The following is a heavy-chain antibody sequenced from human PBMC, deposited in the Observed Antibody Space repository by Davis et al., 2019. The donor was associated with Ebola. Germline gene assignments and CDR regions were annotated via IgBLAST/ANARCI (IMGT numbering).Heavy chain of an antibody. Sequence: MPSETLSLTCAVSGGSISSSNWWSWVRQPPGKGLEWIGEIYHSGSTNYNPSLKSRVTISVDKSKNQFSLKLSSVTAADTAVYYCARLHYYDSSGYWDWGQGTLVTVSS. D-gene: IGHD3-22*01. CDR2: IYHSGST. J-gene: IGHJ4*02. CDR1: GGSISSSNW. V-gene: IGHV4-4*02. CDR3: ARLHYYDSSGYWD.